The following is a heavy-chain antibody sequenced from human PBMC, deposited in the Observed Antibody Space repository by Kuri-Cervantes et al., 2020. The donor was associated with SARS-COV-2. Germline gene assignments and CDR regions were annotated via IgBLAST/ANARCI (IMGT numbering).Heavy chain of an antibody. CDR3: ARVAATRNYYYYYMDV. D-gene: IGHD5-12*01. J-gene: IGHJ6*03. CDR2: ISGSGGST. V-gene: IGHV3-23*01. Sequence: GGSLRLSCGASGFTFVDYHMSWVRQAPGKGLEWVSAISGSGGSTYYADSVKGRFTISRDNSKNTLYLQMNSLRDEDTAVYYCARVAATRNYYYYYMDVWGKGTTVTVSS. CDR1: GFTFVDYH.